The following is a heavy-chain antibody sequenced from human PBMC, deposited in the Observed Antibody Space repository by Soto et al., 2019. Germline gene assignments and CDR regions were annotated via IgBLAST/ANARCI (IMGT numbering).Heavy chain of an antibody. CDR1: GDSVSSNSAI. CDR2: TYYTSKWYN. J-gene: IGHJ6*02. D-gene: IGHD6-19*01. V-gene: IGHV6-1*01. Sequence: QVQLQQSGPGLVKPSQTLSLTCAISGDSVSSNSAIWNWFRQSPSRGLEWLGRTYYTSKWYNDYAVSVRSRININPDTSKNQVSLQLNSVTPEDTAVYYCANVYSSGWSFYYGTDVWGQGTTVTVSS. CDR3: ANVYSSGWSFYYGTDV.